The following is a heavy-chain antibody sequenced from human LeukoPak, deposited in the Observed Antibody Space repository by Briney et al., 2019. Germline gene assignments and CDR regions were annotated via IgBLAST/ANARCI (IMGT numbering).Heavy chain of an antibody. J-gene: IGHJ4*02. CDR3: ARRQLLPELDY. CDR1: GFTFSSYE. V-gene: IGHV3-7*01. Sequence: GGSLRLSCAASGFTFSSYEMNWVRQAPGKGLEWVANIKQDGSEKYYVDSVKGRFTISRDNAKNSLYLQMNSLRAEDTAVYYCARRQLLPELDYWGQGTLVTVSS. CDR2: IKQDGSEK. D-gene: IGHD2-2*01.